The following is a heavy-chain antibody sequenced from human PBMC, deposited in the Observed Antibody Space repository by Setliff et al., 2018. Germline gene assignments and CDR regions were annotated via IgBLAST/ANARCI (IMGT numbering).Heavy chain of an antibody. J-gene: IGHJ4*02. V-gene: IGHV4-39*01. D-gene: IGHD1-1*01. CDR1: GFSINSGTHF. CDR2: LHYSGNT. Sequence: KASETLSLTCTVSGFSINSGTHFWGWSRQPPGKGLEWIGRLHYSGNTYYNASLKSRVIISVDTAQNQFSLSLSSVTAADTAVYYCARPGTYRYFDYWGQGTLVTVSS. CDR3: ARPGTYRYFDY.